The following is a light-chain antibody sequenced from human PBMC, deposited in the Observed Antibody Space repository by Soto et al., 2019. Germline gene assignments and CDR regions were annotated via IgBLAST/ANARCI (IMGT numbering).Light chain of an antibody. CDR3: QQYGSSPGT. CDR2: GAS. J-gene: IGKJ1*01. Sequence: EIVLTQSPGTLSLSPGERATLSCRASQSVSSSYLAWYLQKPGQAPILLIYGASTRATGIPGRFSGSGSGTDFTLTISRLEPEDFAVYYCQQYGSSPGTFGQGTKVKIK. V-gene: IGKV3-20*01. CDR1: QSVSSSY.